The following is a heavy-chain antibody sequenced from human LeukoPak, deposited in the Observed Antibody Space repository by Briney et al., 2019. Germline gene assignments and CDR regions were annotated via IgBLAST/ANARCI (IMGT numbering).Heavy chain of an antibody. CDR2: ISGNGEST. J-gene: IGHJ3*02. CDR1: GFTFSSYV. Sequence: PGGSLRLPCSASGFTFSSYVLHWVRQAPGKGLEDVSAISGNGESTYYVDSVKGRFTISRDNAKNTLYLQMSSLRPEDTAIYYCGRFGDAFDIWGQGTMVTVSS. D-gene: IGHD3-10*01. CDR3: GRFGDAFDI. V-gene: IGHV3-64D*06.